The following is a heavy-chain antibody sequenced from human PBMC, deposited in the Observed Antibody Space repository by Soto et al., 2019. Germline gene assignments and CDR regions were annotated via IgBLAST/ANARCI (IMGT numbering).Heavy chain of an antibody. D-gene: IGHD1-1*01. Sequence: QITLKESGPTRVKPTQTLTLTCTFSGFSLSTNGVGLGWIRQPPGKALERLALIYWDDDKRYSPSLKSRLTIPKDTSKNQVVLTMTNMEPVDTATYYCAPRAGLQGNWNGGYFDFWGQGGLVPGSS. CDR2: IYWDDDK. CDR3: APRAGLQGNWNGGYFDF. V-gene: IGHV2-5*02. J-gene: IGHJ4*02. CDR1: GFSLSTNGVG.